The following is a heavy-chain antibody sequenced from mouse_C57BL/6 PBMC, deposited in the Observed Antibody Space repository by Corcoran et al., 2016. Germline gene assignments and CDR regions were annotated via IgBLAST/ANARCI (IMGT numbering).Heavy chain of an antibody. V-gene: IGHV1-75*01. D-gene: IGHD1-1*01. CDR1: GYTFTDYY. CDR2: IFPGSGST. J-gene: IGHJ1*03. CDR3: ARRHYYGSSYWYFDV. Sequence: QVQLQQSGPELVKPGASVKISCKASGYTFTDYYINWVKQRPGQGLEWIGWIFPGSGSTYYNEKFTGKATLTVDKSSSTAYMLLSSLTSEDSAVYFCARRHYYGSSYWYFDVWGTGTTVTVSS.